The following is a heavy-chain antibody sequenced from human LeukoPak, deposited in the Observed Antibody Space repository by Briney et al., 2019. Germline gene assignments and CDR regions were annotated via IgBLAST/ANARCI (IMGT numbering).Heavy chain of an antibody. J-gene: IGHJ4*02. Sequence: PGRSLRLSCAASGFTFSSYAMHWVRQAPGKGLEWVAVISYDGSNKYYADSVKGRFTISRDNSKNTLYLQMNSLRAEDTAVYYCARDSSSSLDYWGQGPLVTVSS. CDR2: ISYDGSNK. CDR3: ARDSSSSLDY. D-gene: IGHD6-6*01. V-gene: IGHV3-30*04. CDR1: GFTFSSYA.